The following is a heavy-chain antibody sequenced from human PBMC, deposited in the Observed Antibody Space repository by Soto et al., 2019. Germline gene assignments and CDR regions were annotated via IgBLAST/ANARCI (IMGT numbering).Heavy chain of an antibody. CDR2: MYHGGNT. D-gene: IGHD5-18*01. CDR3: ARHLSGYGYLYFEY. CDR1: GCSISTNSYY. Sequence: PSETLSLTFTVSGCSISTNSYYWGWIRQPPGKGLEWIGSMYHGGNTYHNPSLKSRVTISVDTSKNQFSLKLNSLTAADTAVYYCARHLSGYGYLYFEYWGQG. V-gene: IGHV4-39*01. J-gene: IGHJ4*02.